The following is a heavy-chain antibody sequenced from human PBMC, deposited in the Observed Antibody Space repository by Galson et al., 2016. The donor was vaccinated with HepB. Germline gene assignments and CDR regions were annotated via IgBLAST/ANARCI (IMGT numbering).Heavy chain of an antibody. J-gene: IGHJ2*01. V-gene: IGHV1-69*13. Sequence: SVKVSCKASGDTFSSYALSWVRQAPGQGLEWMGGIIPIFGTTNYAQKFQGRVTITADESTSTAYMELSSLRFEDTAVYYCARDRVSGVVMFSWHSDLWGRGTLVTVSS. D-gene: IGHD3-3*01. CDR3: ARDRVSGVVMFSWHSDL. CDR2: IIPIFGTT. CDR1: GDTFSSYA.